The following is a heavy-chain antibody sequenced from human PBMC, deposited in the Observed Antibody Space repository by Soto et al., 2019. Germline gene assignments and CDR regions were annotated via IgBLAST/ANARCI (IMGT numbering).Heavy chain of an antibody. D-gene: IGHD2-2*01. Sequence: QVQLVQSGAEVKKPGSSVKVSCKASGGTFSSYAISWVRQAPGQGLEWMGGIIPISGTANYAQKFQGRVTITADESTSTAYMELSSLRSEDTAVYYCARSQGCSTSLEIYYYYYYGMDVWGQGTTVTVSS. CDR2: IIPISGTA. J-gene: IGHJ6*02. V-gene: IGHV1-69*01. CDR1: GGTFSSYA. CDR3: ARSQGCSTSLEIYYYYYYGMDV.